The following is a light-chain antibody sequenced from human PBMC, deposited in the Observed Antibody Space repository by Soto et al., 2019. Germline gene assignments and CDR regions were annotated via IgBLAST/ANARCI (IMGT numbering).Light chain of an antibody. J-gene: IGKJ1*01. CDR3: QQSYSTPWT. CDR1: QSISNY. V-gene: IGKV1-39*01. CDR2: AAS. Sequence: DIQMTQSPSSLSASVGDRVTITCRASQSISNYLNWYQQKPGKAPKLLIYAASSLQSGVPSRVSGSESGTDFTFSISSLQPEDFATYYSQQSYSTPWTFGQGTKVEIK.